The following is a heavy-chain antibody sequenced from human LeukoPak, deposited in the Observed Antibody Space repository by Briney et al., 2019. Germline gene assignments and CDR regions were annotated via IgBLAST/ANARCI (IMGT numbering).Heavy chain of an antibody. CDR3: ARGSMYYYDSSGYFNEGDFDY. CDR1: GFTFDDYG. V-gene: IGHV3-20*04. Sequence: RPGGSLRLSCAASGFTFDDYGMSWVRQAPGKGLEWVSGINWNGGSTGYADSVKGRFTISRDNAKNSLYLQMNSLRAEDTALYYCARGSMYYYDSSGYFNEGDFDYWGQGTLVTVSS. J-gene: IGHJ4*02. D-gene: IGHD3-22*01. CDR2: INWNGGST.